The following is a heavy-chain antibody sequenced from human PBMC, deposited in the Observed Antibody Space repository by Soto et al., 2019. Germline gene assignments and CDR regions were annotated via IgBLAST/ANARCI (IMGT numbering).Heavy chain of an antibody. D-gene: IGHD5-12*01. Sequence: GGSLRLSCAASGFTFSSYGMHWVRQAPGKGLEWVAVIWYDGSNKYYADSVKGRFTISRDNSKNTLYLQMNSLRAEDTAVYYCARDRGRHSGYDSRFDYWGQGTLVTVSS. CDR1: GFTFSSYG. V-gene: IGHV3-33*01. J-gene: IGHJ4*02. CDR3: ARDRGRHSGYDSRFDY. CDR2: IWYDGSNK.